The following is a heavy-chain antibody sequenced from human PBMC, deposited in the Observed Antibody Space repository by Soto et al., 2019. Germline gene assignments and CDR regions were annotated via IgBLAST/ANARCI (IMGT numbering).Heavy chain of an antibody. CDR2: IYYSGTA. V-gene: IGHV4-39*01. D-gene: IGHD4-17*01. J-gene: IGHJ4*02. Sequence: SETLSLTCSVSGASISSSSYYWGWIRQPPGKGLEWIGSIYYSGTAYYSPSLKSRVTISRDTSKKQFSPRLSSVTASDTAVYYCAIKNHYGENSGVFDSWVQGTLVTVSS. CDR1: GASISSSSYY. CDR3: AIKNHYGENSGVFDS.